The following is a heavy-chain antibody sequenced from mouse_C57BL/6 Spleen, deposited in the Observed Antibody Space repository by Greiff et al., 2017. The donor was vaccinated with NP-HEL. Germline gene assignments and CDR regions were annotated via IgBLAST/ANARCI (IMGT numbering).Heavy chain of an antibody. Sequence: VQLQQPGAELVKPGASVKLSCKASGYTFTSYWMHWVKQRPGRGLEWIGRIDPNSGGTKYNDKFKSKATLTVDKPSSIAYMQLSSLTSEDSAVYYCASYYYGSSSSDWYFDVWGTGTTVTVSS. D-gene: IGHD1-1*01. J-gene: IGHJ1*03. CDR2: IDPNSGGT. V-gene: IGHV1-72*01. CDR3: ASYYYGSSSSDWYFDV. CDR1: GYTFTSYW.